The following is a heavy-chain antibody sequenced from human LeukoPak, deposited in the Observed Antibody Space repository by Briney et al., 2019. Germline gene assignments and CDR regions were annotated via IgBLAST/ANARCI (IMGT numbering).Heavy chain of an antibody. CDR2: IYTSGST. Sequence: PSETLSLTCTVSGGSISSCYWSWIRQPAGKGLEWIGRIYTSGSTNYNPSLKSRVTMSVDTSKNQFSLKLSSVTAADTAVYYCAREVAGTVGEKYVEGIDYWGQGTLVTVSS. CDR3: AREVAGTVGEKYVEGIDY. D-gene: IGHD6-19*01. CDR1: GGSISSCY. V-gene: IGHV4-4*07. J-gene: IGHJ4*02.